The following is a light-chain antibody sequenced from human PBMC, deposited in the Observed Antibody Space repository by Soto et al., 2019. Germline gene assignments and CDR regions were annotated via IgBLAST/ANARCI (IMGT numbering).Light chain of an antibody. CDR3: QQSYSAPRA. J-gene: IGKJ1*01. CDR2: GAS. Sequence: DIHMPQSPSSLSSSVGDRVTITCRASQSITIYLNWYQHQPEKAPRLLIYGASTLQTGVPSRFRGSGSMTDFTLTITALQPGDFETYYWQQSYSAPRAFGQGTKVDI. CDR1: QSITIY. V-gene: IGKV1-39*01.